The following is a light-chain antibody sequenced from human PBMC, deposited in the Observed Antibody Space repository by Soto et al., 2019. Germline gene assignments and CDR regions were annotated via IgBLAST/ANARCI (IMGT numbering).Light chain of an antibody. J-gene: IGKJ1*01. Sequence: EIVLTQSPGTLSLSPGERATLSCRASQGVRSTSLAWYQQKPGQAPRLLIFDTSSRATGIPDRFSGSGSGTDFTLTISRLEPEDFALYYCQQYGSSPLWTFGQGTKVEIK. V-gene: IGKV3-20*01. CDR2: DTS. CDR1: QGVRSTS. CDR3: QQYGSSPLWT.